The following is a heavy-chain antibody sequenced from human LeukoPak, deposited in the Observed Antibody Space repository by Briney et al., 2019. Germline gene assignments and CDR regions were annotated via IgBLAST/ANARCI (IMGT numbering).Heavy chain of an antibody. CDR1: GGSFSGFY. D-gene: IGHD6-19*01. CDR2: IIHSVST. Sequence: PETRSLTWAVDGGSFSGFYCSWIRQPPGEVLEWNGEIIHSVSTNYSPSLKSRVTISVDTSKNQFSLKLSSVTAADTAVYYCARGRRQWLLNNWFDPWGQGTLVTVSS. CDR3: ARGRRQWLLNNWFDP. J-gene: IGHJ5*02. V-gene: IGHV4-34*01.